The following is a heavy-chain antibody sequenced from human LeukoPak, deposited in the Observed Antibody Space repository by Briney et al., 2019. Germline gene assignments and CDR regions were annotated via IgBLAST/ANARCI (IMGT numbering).Heavy chain of an antibody. D-gene: IGHD5-12*01. J-gene: IGHJ4*02. CDR3: ARKSGYARDY. CDR2: INHSGGT. V-gene: IGHV4-34*01. Sequence: SETLSLTCAVYGGSFSGYSWNWIRQPPVKGLEWIGEINHSGGTNYNPSLKSRVTISVDTSKNQFSLKLSSVTAADTAVYYCARKSGYARDYWGQGNLVTVSS. CDR1: GGSFSGYS.